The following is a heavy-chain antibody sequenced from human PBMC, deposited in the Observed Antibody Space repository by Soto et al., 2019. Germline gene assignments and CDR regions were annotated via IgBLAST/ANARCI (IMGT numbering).Heavy chain of an antibody. V-gene: IGHV4-59*01. CDR1: AASFSKYY. Sequence: KPSETLSLTCTVSAASFSKYYWTWIRQPPGKGLEWIGYVYFNGNTNYNPSLKRRVSISIDTSKNQISLTLNSVTAADTAVYYCASVTFGGVVLAHWGQGTLVTAPQ. D-gene: IGHD3-16*01. CDR2: VYFNGNT. CDR3: ASVTFGGVVLAH. J-gene: IGHJ4*02.